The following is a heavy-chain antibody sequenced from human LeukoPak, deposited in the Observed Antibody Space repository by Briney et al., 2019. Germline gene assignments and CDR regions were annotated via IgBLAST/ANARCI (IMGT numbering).Heavy chain of an antibody. J-gene: IGHJ4*02. D-gene: IGHD6-6*01. CDR3: ARHVAARPWE. CDR2: IYYSGST. Sequence: PQNLSLTCTVSGASSSSSSYYWGWIRQPPSKGLEWIGSIYYSGSTYYNPSLKSRVTISVDTSKNQFSLKLSSVTAADTAVDYCARHVAARPWEWGQGTLVTVSS. V-gene: IGHV4-39*01. CDR1: GASSSSSSYY.